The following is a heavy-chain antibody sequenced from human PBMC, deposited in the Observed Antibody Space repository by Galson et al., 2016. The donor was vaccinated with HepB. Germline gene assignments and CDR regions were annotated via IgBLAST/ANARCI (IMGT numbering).Heavy chain of an antibody. CDR3: ARADSWLVTDDYYHTMDV. D-gene: IGHD6-19*01. V-gene: IGHV1-69*13. J-gene: IGHJ6*02. CDR1: GGTFSHSV. CDR2: IIPIYGPA. Sequence: SVKVSCKASGGTFSHSVFSWVRQAPGQGLEWMGGIIPIYGPANYAQKFQGRVTITADDSTRTACMELRSLRSDDTAVYYCARADSWLVTDDYYHTMDVWGQGTT.